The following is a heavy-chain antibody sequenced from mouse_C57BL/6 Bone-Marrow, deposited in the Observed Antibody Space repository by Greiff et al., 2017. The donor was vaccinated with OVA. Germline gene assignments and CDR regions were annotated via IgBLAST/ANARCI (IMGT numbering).Heavy chain of an antibody. J-gene: IGHJ3*01. CDR3: GKIYYDYDVSAY. Sequence: QVHVKQSGAELASPGASVTLSCKASGYTFTDHLMNWVKKRPGQGLEWIGRIYPVSGETNYNQKFMGKATFSVDRSSSTVYMVLNSLTSEDPAVYYCGKIYYDYDVSAYWGQGTLVTVSA. CDR1: GYTFTDHL. D-gene: IGHD2-4*01. CDR2: IYPVSGET. V-gene: IGHV1-11*01.